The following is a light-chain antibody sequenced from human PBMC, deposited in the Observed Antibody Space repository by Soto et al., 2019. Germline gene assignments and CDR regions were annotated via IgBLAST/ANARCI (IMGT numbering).Light chain of an antibody. CDR3: QQYKSFSLT. CDR1: QSIDSW. J-gene: IGKJ4*01. CDR2: KTS. Sequence: DIQMTQSPSTLSASVGVRVTITCRASQSIDSWLAWYQQKPGKAPNLLIYKTSNLESGVPSRFSGSGSGTEFSLTISSLQPDDFATYYCQQYKSFSLTFGGGTRVEGK. V-gene: IGKV1-5*03.